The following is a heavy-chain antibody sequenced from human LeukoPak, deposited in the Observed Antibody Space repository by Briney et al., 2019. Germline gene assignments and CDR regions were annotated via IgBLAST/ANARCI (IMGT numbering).Heavy chain of an antibody. CDR3: ARDFLGYTFDY. V-gene: IGHV3-7*05. CDR1: GFTFSNYW. Sequence: GGSLRPSCAAAGFTFSNYWMSWVRQAPGKGPEWVANIKEDGSEKYYEDSVKGRFTISRDNAKNSLYLQMDSLRAEDTAVYYCARDFLGYTFDYWGQGTLVTVSS. CDR2: IKEDGSEK. J-gene: IGHJ4*02. D-gene: IGHD2-2*02.